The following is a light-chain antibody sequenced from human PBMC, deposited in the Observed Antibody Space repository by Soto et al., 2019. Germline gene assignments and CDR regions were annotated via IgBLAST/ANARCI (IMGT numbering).Light chain of an antibody. CDR3: QQYGDSRT. CDR1: QSVTSSY. Sequence: ELLLTQSPGTLSLSPGERATLSCRASQSVTSSYLAWYQQKPGQAPRLLIYVASSRATDIPDRFSGSGSGTDFTLTISGLEPEYCAVYYCQQYGDSRTFGQGTKVEIK. CDR2: VAS. J-gene: IGKJ1*01. V-gene: IGKV3-20*01.